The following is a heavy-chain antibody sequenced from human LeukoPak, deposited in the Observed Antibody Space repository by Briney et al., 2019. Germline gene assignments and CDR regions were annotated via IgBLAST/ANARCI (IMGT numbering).Heavy chain of an antibody. CDR1: GFTFSSYW. V-gene: IGHV3-74*01. Sequence: GGSLRLSCAASGFTFSSYWMHWVRQAPGKGLVWVSRLNTDGSSTTYADSVKGRFTISRDNAKNTLYLQMNSLRAEDTAVYYCARLQPYSSPDYWRQGTLVTVSS. J-gene: IGHJ4*02. CDR2: LNTDGSST. D-gene: IGHD6-13*01. CDR3: ARLQPYSSPDY.